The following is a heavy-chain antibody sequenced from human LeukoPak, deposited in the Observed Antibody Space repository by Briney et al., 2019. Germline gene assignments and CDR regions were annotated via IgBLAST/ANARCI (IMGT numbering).Heavy chain of an antibody. CDR1: GGSISSYY. CDR2: IYYSGGT. D-gene: IGHD3-22*01. Sequence: SETLSLTCTVSGGSISSYYCSWVRQPPGKGLEWIGYIYYSGGTNYNPSLKSRVTISVDTSKNQFSLKLSSVNAADTAVYYCARSRYYYDSSGPGNYYYYMDVWGKGTTVTVSS. CDR3: ARSRYYYDSSGPGNYYYYMDV. J-gene: IGHJ6*03. V-gene: IGHV4-59*01.